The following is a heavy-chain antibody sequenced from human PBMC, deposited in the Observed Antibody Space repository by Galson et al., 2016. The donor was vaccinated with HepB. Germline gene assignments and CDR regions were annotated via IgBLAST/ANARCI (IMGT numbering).Heavy chain of an antibody. CDR2: ISSSSSYI. CDR3: ARGLSGYYGSGTYYTDEGAFDI. V-gene: IGHV3-21*01. CDR1: GFTFSSYS. J-gene: IGHJ3*02. D-gene: IGHD3-10*01. Sequence: SLRLSCAASGFTFSSYSMNWVRQAPGKGLEWVSSISSSSSYIYYADSVKGRFTISRDNSKNTLYLQVNSLRAEDTAVYYCARGLSGYYGSGTYYTDEGAFDIWGQGTMVTVSS.